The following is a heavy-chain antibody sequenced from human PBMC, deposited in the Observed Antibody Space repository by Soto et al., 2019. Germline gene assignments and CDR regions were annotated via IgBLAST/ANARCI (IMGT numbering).Heavy chain of an antibody. CDR1: GFALSGAS. J-gene: IGHJ4*02. Sequence: PGGSLRLSCAASGFALSGASMNWVRQAPGKGLEWVSYIGASGATIYYADSVKGRFTISRDKAQNSVYLQMDSLKDEDTAVYYCARDLTDFAKYYFDYWGQGALVTVSS. CDR2: IGASGATI. V-gene: IGHV3-48*02. CDR3: ARDLTDFAKYYFDY. D-gene: IGHD3-9*01.